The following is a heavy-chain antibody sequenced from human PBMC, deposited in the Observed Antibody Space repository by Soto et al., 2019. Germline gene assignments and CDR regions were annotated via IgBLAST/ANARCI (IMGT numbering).Heavy chain of an antibody. V-gene: IGHV1-69*13. CDR2: IIPIFGTA. CDR3: ARYDGSGSYRNSPYYYYGMDV. D-gene: IGHD3-10*01. J-gene: IGHJ6*02. CDR1: GGTFSSYA. Sequence: SVKVSCKASGGTFSSYAISWVRQAPGQGLEWMGGIIPIFGTANYAQKFQGRVTITADESTSTAYKEMSSLRSEDTAVYYCARYDGSGSYRNSPYYYYGMDVWGQGTTVTVSS.